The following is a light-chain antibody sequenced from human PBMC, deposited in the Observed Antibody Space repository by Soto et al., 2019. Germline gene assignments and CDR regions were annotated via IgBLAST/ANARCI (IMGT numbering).Light chain of an antibody. Sequence: EIVMKQSPATLSVSPGERAXXXXRASQSVSSNLAWYQQKPGQAPRLLIYGASTRATGIPARFSGSGSGTEFTLTISSLQSEDFAVYYCQQYNNWWTFGQGTKVDIK. CDR3: QQYNNWWT. CDR2: GAS. CDR1: QSVSSN. V-gene: IGKV3-15*01. J-gene: IGKJ1*01.